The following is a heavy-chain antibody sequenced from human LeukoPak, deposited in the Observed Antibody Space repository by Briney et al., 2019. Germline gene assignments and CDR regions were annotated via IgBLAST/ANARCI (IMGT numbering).Heavy chain of an antibody. Sequence: SETLSLTCAVHGGSFSGYYWSWIRQPPGKGLEWIGEINHSGSTNYNPSLKSRVTISVDTSKNQFSLKLSSVTAADTAVYYCARGTRGNWNYPFDYWGQGTLVTVSS. CDR2: INHSGST. J-gene: IGHJ4*02. V-gene: IGHV4-34*01. CDR3: ARGTRGNWNYPFDY. CDR1: GGSFSGYY. D-gene: IGHD1-7*01.